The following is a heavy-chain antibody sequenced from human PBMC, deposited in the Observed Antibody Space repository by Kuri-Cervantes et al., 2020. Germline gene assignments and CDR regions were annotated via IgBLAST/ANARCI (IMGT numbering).Heavy chain of an antibody. CDR3: TTDGVTTVTTI. J-gene: IGHJ4*02. Sequence: GGSLRLSCAASGFTFSSYWMSWVRQAPGKGLEWVGRIKSESDGGATDYVAPVKGRFTISRDDSKNTLYLEMNSLETEDTAVYYCTTDGVTTVTTIWGQGTLVTVSS. D-gene: IGHD4-17*01. CDR2: IKSESDGGAT. CDR1: GFTFSSYW. V-gene: IGHV3-15*05.